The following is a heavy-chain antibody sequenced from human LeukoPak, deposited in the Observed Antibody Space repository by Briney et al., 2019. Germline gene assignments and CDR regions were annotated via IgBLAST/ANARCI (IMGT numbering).Heavy chain of an antibody. CDR1: GYSISSGYY. CDR3: ARGLIPPGHFDY. Sequence: SETLSLTCTVSGYSISSGYYWGWIRPPPGKGLEWIGEINHSGSTNYNPSLKSRVTISVDTSKNQFSLKLSSVTAADTAVYYCARGLIPPGHFDYWGQGTMVTVSS. J-gene: IGHJ4*03. CDR2: INHSGST. D-gene: IGHD2-2*02. V-gene: IGHV4-38-2*02.